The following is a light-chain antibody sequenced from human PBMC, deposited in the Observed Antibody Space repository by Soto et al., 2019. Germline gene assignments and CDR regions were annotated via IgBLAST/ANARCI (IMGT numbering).Light chain of an antibody. Sequence: EIVLTQSPGTLSLSPGERASLSCRASQSVSSSLAWYQQKPGQAPRLLIHGASSRATGIPDRFSGSGSGTDFTLTISRLEPEDFEVYYCQQYGSSPPLTFGGGTRWIS. V-gene: IGKV3-20*01. J-gene: IGKJ4*01. CDR3: QQYGSSPPLT. CDR1: QSVSSS. CDR2: GAS.